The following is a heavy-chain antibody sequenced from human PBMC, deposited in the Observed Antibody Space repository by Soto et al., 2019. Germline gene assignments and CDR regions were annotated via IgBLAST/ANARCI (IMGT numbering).Heavy chain of an antibody. D-gene: IGHD3-10*01. Sequence: PSETLSLTCTVSGGSISSSTYYWGWIRQPPGKGLEWIGSIYYSGSTHYNPSLKSRVTMSVDTSRNQFSLKLSSVTAADTAVYYCARELGSGRPSVFWFDSWGQGNLVTVSS. CDR2: IYYSGST. J-gene: IGHJ5*01. V-gene: IGHV4-39*07. CDR3: ARELGSGRPSVFWFDS. CDR1: GGSISSSTYY.